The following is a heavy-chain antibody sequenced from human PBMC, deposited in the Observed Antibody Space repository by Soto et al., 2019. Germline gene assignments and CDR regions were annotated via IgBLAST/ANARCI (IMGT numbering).Heavy chain of an antibody. D-gene: IGHD5-18*01. CDR1: GGTISNYY. CDR3: ASGGYRTLAWFDP. Sequence: PSETLDLACTVSGGTISNYYWSWIRQSPGKGLEWIANIYHSGTTNYNLSLKGRVSISIDSSKNQVSLRLKSVTAADTAVYYCASGGYRTLAWFDPWGQGTLVTVSP. V-gene: IGHV4-59*01. CDR2: IYHSGTT. J-gene: IGHJ5*02.